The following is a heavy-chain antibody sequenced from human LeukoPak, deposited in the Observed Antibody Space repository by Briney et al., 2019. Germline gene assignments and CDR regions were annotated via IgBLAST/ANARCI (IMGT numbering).Heavy chain of an antibody. CDR1: GVSISRFY. CDR2: IYNGVPT. V-gene: IGHV4-4*09. J-gene: IGHJ4*02. Sequence: SETLSLICTTSGVSISRFYWSWVRQPPGKGLEWIGNIYNGVPTFFNPSLKSRVTTSVDTSRRQFSLELASVTAADTAVYYCVQTTGWPGFDYWGQGILVTVSS. D-gene: IGHD6-19*01. CDR3: VQTTGWPGFDY.